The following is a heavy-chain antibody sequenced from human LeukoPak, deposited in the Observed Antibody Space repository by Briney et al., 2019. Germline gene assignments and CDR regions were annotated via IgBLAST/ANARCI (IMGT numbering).Heavy chain of an antibody. D-gene: IGHD1-26*01. CDR2: ISSSSTYI. CDR3: ARGDSRGSYYSAEYFQH. Sequence: HPGGSLRLSCAASGFTFSSHSMNWVRQAPGKGPEWVSSISSSSTYIYYADSVKGRFTTSRDNAKNSLYLQMNSLRAEDTAVYYCARGDSRGSYYSAEYFQHWGQGTLVTVSS. J-gene: IGHJ1*01. V-gene: IGHV3-21*01. CDR1: GFTFSSHS.